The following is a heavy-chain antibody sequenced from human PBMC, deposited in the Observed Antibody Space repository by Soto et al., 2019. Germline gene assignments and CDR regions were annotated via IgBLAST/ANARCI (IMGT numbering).Heavy chain of an antibody. D-gene: IGHD3-16*01. CDR3: AKDIRRNEGGKYYYYYGMDV. Sequence: EVQLVESGGVVVQPGGSLRLSCAASGFTFDDYTMHWVRQAPGKGLEWVSLISWDGGSTYYADSVKGRFTISRDNSKNSLYLQMNSLRTEDTALYYCAKDIRRNEGGKYYYYYGMDVWGQGTTVTVSS. CDR2: ISWDGGST. V-gene: IGHV3-43*01. J-gene: IGHJ6*02. CDR1: GFTFDDYT.